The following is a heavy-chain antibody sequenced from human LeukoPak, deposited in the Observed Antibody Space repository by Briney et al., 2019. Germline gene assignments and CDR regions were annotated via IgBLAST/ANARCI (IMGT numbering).Heavy chain of an antibody. J-gene: IGHJ6*03. CDR2: IYTSGST. D-gene: IGHD2-15*01. CDR1: GGSISSYY. V-gene: IGHV4-4*07. Sequence: SETLSLTCTVSGGSISSYYWSWIRQPAGKGLEWIGRIYTSGSTNYNPSLKSRVTMSVDTSKNQFSLKLSSVTAADTAVYYCARGSVVVVAATSYYYYYYMDVWGKGTTVTISS. CDR3: ARGSVVVVAATSYYYYYYMDV.